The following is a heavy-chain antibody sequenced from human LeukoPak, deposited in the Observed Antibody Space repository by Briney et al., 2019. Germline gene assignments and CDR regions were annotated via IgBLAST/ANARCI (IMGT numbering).Heavy chain of an antibody. CDR1: GYTFTSYD. CDR2: MNPNSGNT. V-gene: IGHV1-8*01. J-gene: IGHJ6*02. Sequence: GASVKVSCKASGYTFTSYDINWVRQATGQGREWMGWMNPNSGNTGYARKFRGRGIMTRNNSISTAYMELSSMRSEDTAVYYCARVSSSWYGGYYYGMDVWGQGTTVTVSS. D-gene: IGHD6-13*01. CDR3: ARVSSSWYGGYYYGMDV.